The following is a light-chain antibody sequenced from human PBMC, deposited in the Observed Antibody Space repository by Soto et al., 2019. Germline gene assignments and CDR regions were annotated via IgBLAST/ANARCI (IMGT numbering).Light chain of an antibody. V-gene: IGKV3D-15*01. CDR2: GAS. J-gene: IGKJ5*01. CDR1: QFVSSN. CDR3: QEYHNWPPIT. Sequence: EIVMTQSPVTLSVSPGERATLSCRASQFVSSNLAWYQQKPGQAPRLLIYGASTRATGIPARFSGSGSGTEFTLTISNLQSEDFAVYFCQEYHNWPPITFCQGTRLEIK.